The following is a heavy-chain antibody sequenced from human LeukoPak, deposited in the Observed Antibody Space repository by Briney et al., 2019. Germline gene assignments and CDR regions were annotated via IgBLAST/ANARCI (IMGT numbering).Heavy chain of an antibody. CDR2: IYHSGST. CDR3: AEERGSNSVGHPFDY. V-gene: IGHV4-38-2*02. J-gene: IGHJ4*02. Sequence: SETLSLTCTVSGYSISSGYYWGWIRQPPGKGLEWIGSIYHSGSTYYNPSLKSRVTISVDTSKNQFSLKLSSVTAADTAVYYCAEERGSNSVGHPFDYWGQGTLVTVSS. D-gene: IGHD1-26*01. CDR1: GYSISSGYY.